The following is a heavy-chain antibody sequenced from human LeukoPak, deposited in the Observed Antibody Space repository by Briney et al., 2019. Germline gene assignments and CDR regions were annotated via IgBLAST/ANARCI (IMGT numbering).Heavy chain of an antibody. D-gene: IGHD3-3*01. CDR1: GYTPTELS. CDR2: FDPEDDET. Sequence: ASVKVSCKVSGYTPTELSMHWVRQAPGKGLEWMGGFDPEDDETIYAQKFQGRVTMTEDASTDTAYMELSSLRSEDTAVYYCAIWGSGYPQPPVEHWGQGTLVTVSS. J-gene: IGHJ4*02. CDR3: AIWGSGYPQPPVEH. V-gene: IGHV1-24*01.